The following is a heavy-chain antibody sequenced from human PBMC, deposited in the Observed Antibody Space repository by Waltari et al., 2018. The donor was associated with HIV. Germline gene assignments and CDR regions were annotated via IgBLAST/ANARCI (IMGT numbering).Heavy chain of an antibody. V-gene: IGHV1-18*01. CDR2: ISAYNGNT. CDR1: GYILSTFG. CDR3: ARVGDSSGWPYYYYGMDV. Sequence: QIYLVQSGAEVRKPGASLKVSCKASGYILSTFGINWVRQAPGQGLEWMGWISAYNGNTNYAQKFQGRVTLTTDTATSTAYMELRSLKFDDTAMYYCARVGDSSGWPYYYYGMDVWGQGTTVTVSS. J-gene: IGHJ6*02. D-gene: IGHD6-19*01.